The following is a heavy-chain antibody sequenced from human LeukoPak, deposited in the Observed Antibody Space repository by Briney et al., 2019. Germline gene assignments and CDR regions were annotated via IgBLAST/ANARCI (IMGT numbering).Heavy chain of an antibody. V-gene: IGHV1-18*01. Sequence: ASVKVSCKASGGTFSSYAITWVRQAPGQGLEWMGWISVYNGKTKYARKFEGRFTVSTDTSTTTAYMELRGLKSDDTATYYCARDLKSDYINVDGISWFDPWGQGTLVTVSS. D-gene: IGHD4-11*01. CDR3: ARDLKSDYINVDGISWFDP. J-gene: IGHJ5*02. CDR1: GGTFSSYA. CDR2: ISVYNGKT.